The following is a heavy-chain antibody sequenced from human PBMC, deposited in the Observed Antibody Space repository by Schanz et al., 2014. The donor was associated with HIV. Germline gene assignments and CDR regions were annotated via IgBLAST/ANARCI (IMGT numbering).Heavy chain of an antibody. J-gene: IGHJ6*02. CDR1: GGTFSRHA. Sequence: VQLVQSGAEVKKPGSSVKVSCKASGGTFSRHAINWVRQAPGQGLEWMGGIIPLFGTTNYAQKFQGRVTITADKSTSTAYMELSSLRSEDTAVYYCARGVPVVDLLDYHGLDVWGQGTTVTVSS. CDR2: IIPLFGTT. D-gene: IGHD2-2*01. V-gene: IGHV1-69*06. CDR3: ARGVPVVDLLDYHGLDV.